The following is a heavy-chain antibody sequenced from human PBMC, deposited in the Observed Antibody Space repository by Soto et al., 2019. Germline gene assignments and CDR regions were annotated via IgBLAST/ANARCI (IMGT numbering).Heavy chain of an antibody. CDR2: INPNSGGT. V-gene: IGHV1-2*04. Sequence: ASVKVSCKASGYTFTGYYMHWVRRAPGQGLEWMGWINPNSGGTNYAQKFQGWVTMTRDTSISTAYMELSRLRSDDTAVYYCSAATYRSSWYLLRDWGQGPPVTV. J-gene: IGHJ4*01. D-gene: IGHD6-13*01. CDR3: SAATYRSSWYLLRD. CDR1: GYTFTGYY.